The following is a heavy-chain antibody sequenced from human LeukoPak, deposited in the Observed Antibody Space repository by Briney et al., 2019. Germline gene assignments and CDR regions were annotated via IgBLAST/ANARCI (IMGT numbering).Heavy chain of an antibody. CDR2: IYSGDDS. J-gene: IGHJ3*02. CDR1: GFSVGTNY. CDR3: ARDTGSGYCSGGRCRGAFDI. Sequence: GGSLRLSCAASGFSVGTNYMTWVRQAPGKGLEWVSVIYSGDDSYFADSVKGRFTISRDTPKNTLYLQMNSLRAEDTAVYYCARDTGSGYCSGGRCRGAFDIWGQGTMVTVSS. D-gene: IGHD2-15*01. V-gene: IGHV3-53*01.